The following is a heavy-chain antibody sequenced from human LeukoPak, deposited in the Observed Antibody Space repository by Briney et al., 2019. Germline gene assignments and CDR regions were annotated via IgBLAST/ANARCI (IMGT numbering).Heavy chain of an antibody. D-gene: IGHD5-24*01. CDR1: GGSISSGSYY. CDR3: ARESTKRQNFDY. J-gene: IGHJ4*02. V-gene: IGHV4-61*02. CDR2: IYTSGST. Sequence: SETLSLTCTVSGGSISSGSYYWSWIRQPAGKGLEWIGRIYTSGSTNYNPSLKSRVTISVDTSKNQFSLKLSSVTAADTAVYYCARESTKRQNFDYWGQGTLVTVSS.